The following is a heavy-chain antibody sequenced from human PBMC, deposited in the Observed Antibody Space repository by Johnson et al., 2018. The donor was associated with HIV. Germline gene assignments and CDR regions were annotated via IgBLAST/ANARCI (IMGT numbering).Heavy chain of an antibody. CDR2: ISGSGGST. J-gene: IGHJ3*02. Sequence: VLLVESGGGLVQPGGSLRLSCAASGFTFSSYAMSWVRQAPGKGLEWVSAISGSGGSTYYADSVKGRFTISRDNSKNTLYLQMNSLKTEDTAVYYCTTDPLAVAPYGDDAFDIWGQGTMVTVSS. CDR3: TTDPLAVAPYGDDAFDI. V-gene: IGHV3-23*04. CDR1: GFTFSSYA. D-gene: IGHD6-19*01.